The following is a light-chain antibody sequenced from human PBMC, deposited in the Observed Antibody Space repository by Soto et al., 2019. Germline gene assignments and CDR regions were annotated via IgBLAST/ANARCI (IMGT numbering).Light chain of an antibody. Sequence: EIVLTQSPGTLSLSPGERATLSCRASQSVSSSYLAWYQQKTGQAPRLLIYSSSIRATGIPDRFSGSGSGTDFTLTISRLEPEDFAVYYCQQYGSSLITFGQGTRLEIK. V-gene: IGKV3-20*01. CDR2: SSS. J-gene: IGKJ5*01. CDR1: QSVSSSY. CDR3: QQYGSSLIT.